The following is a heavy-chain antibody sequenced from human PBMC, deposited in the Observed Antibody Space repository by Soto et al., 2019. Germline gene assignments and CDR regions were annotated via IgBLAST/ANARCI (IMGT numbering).Heavy chain of an antibody. D-gene: IGHD4-4*01. CDR1: GFTVSSNY. CDR3: AKDEGATVTSIDY. Sequence: EVQLVESGGGLIQPGGSLRLSCAASGFTVSSNYMSWVRQAPGKGLEWVSGISWNSGSIGYADSVKGRFTISRDNAKNSLYLQMNSLRAEDTALYYCAKDEGATVTSIDYWGQGTLVTVSS. CDR2: ISWNSGSI. V-gene: IGHV3-9*01. J-gene: IGHJ4*02.